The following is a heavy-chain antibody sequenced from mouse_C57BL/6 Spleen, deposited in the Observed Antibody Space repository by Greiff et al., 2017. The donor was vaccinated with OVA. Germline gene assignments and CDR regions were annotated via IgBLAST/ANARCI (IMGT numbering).Heavy chain of an antibody. CDR1: GYAFSSSW. CDR2: IYPGDGDT. Sequence: QVQLQQSGPELVKPGASVKISCKASGYAFSSSWMNWVKQRPGKGLEWIGRIYPGDGDTNYNGKFKGKATLTADKSSSTAYMQLSSLTSEDSAVYFCANYYGGSYGAMDYWGQGTSVTVSS. D-gene: IGHD1-1*01. V-gene: IGHV1-82*01. CDR3: ANYYGGSYGAMDY. J-gene: IGHJ4*01.